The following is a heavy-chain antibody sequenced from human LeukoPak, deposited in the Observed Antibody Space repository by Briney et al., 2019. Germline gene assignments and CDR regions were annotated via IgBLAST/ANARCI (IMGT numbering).Heavy chain of an antibody. CDR2: INPNSGGT. CDR3: ARLGIAVAGFDY. CDR1: GYTFTGYY. V-gene: IGHV1-2*04. D-gene: IGHD6-19*01. J-gene: IGHJ4*02. Sequence: ASVKVSCKASGYTFTGYYMHWVRQAPGQGLEWMGWINPNSGGTNYAQKFQGCVTMTRDTSISTAYMELSRLRSDDTAVYYCARLGIAVAGFDYWGQGTLVTVSS.